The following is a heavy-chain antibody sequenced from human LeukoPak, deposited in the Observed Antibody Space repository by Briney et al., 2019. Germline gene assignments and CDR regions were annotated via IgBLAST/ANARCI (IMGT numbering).Heavy chain of an antibody. CDR1: GFTFSSYG. CDR3: ASLYGSGSSLLDY. CDR2: IWYDGSNK. Sequence: GRSLRLSCAASGFTFSSYGMHWVRQAPGKGLEWVAVIWYDGSNKYYADSVKGRFTISRDNSKNTLYLQMNSLRAEDTAVYYCASLYGSGSSLLDYWGQGTLVTVSS. J-gene: IGHJ4*02. V-gene: IGHV3-33*01. D-gene: IGHD3-10*01.